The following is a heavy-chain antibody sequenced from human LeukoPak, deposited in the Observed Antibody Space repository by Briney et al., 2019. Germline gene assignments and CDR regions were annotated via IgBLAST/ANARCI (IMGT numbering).Heavy chain of an antibody. Sequence: SETLSLTXAAYGGSFSGYYWSWIRQPPGKGLEWMGEINHSGSTNYNPSLKSRVTISVDTSKNQFSLKLSSVTAADTAVYYCARVRGITIFGVVRVLDYWGQGTLVTVSS. CDR2: INHSGST. J-gene: IGHJ4*02. V-gene: IGHV4-34*01. D-gene: IGHD3-3*01. CDR1: GGSFSGYY. CDR3: ARVRGITIFGVVRVLDY.